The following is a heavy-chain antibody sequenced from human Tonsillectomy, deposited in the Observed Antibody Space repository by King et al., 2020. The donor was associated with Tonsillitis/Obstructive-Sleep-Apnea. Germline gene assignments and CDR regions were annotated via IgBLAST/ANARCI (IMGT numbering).Heavy chain of an antibody. J-gene: IGHJ4*01. CDR3: ASTCCPTSICYHYFDH. D-gene: IGHD2/OR15-2a*01. Sequence: VQLVESGGGLVQPGGSLRLSCAASGFTFSICNMNWVRQAPGRGLEWISYISSSSDTIYYADSVRGRFTISRDNADNSLSLQMNSLRDEETAVYYCASTCCPTSICYHYFDHWGQGALVTVSS. V-gene: IGHV3-48*02. CDR2: ISSSSDTI. CDR1: GFTFSICN.